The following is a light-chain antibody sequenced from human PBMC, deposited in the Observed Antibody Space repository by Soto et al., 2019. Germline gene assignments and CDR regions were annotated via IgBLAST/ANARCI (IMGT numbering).Light chain of an antibody. Sequence: QSALTQPASVSGSPGQSITISCTGTSNDVGGYNFVSWYQQHPGKAPKLMIYEVSNRPSGVSNRFSGSKSGNTASLTISGLHAEDEADYYCSSYTSSSTYVFGTGTKLTVL. J-gene: IGLJ1*01. CDR1: SNDVGGYNF. CDR3: SSYTSSSTYV. CDR2: EVS. V-gene: IGLV2-14*01.